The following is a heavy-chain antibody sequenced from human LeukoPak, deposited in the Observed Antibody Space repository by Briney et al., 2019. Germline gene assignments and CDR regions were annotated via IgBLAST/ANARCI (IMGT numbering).Heavy chain of an antibody. CDR1: RFTFSSYA. J-gene: IGHJ4*02. Sequence: RPGGSLRLSCAASRFTFSSYAMSWVRQAPGKGPEWVSAISGSGGSTYYADSVKGRFTISRDNSKNTLYLQMNSLRAEDTAVYYCAKPSAFVGATDYYFDYWSQGTLVTVSS. CDR2: ISGSGGST. CDR3: AKPSAFVGATDYYFDY. V-gene: IGHV3-23*01. D-gene: IGHD1-26*01.